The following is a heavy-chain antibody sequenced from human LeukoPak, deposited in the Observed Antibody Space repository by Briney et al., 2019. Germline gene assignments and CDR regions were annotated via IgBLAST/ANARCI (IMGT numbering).Heavy chain of an antibody. D-gene: IGHD3-22*01. Sequence: SETLSLTCTVSAGSISSSTYHWGWIRQPPGKGLEWIGSIYYSGSTYYHPSVRSRVTISVDTSENQFSLKLSSVTAADTAVYYCARHSDYHDSQTLEYYFDYWSQGTLVTVSS. V-gene: IGHV4-39*01. CDR2: IYYSGST. J-gene: IGHJ4*02. CDR3: ARHSDYHDSQTLEYYFDY. CDR1: AGSISSSTYH.